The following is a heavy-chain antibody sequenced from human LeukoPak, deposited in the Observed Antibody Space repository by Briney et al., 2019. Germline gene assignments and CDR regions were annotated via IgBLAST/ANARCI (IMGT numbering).Heavy chain of an antibody. D-gene: IGHD3-22*01. Sequence: SETLSLTCTVSGGSISSGGYSWSWIRQHPGKGLEWIGYIYYSGSTYYNPSLKSRVTISVDTSKNQFSLKLSSVTAADTAVYYCSGGYYEYFDYWGQGTLVTVSS. CDR1: GGSISSGGYS. V-gene: IGHV4-31*03. CDR3: SGGYYEYFDY. J-gene: IGHJ4*02. CDR2: IYYSGST.